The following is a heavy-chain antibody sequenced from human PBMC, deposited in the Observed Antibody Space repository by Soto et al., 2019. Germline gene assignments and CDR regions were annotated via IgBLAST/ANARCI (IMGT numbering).Heavy chain of an antibody. CDR3: ARADSIIAARLWFDP. Sequence: QVQLVQSGAEVKKPGSSVKVSCKASGGTFSSYTISWVRQAPGQGLEWMGRIIPILGIANYAQKFQGRVTITADNSTSTAYMELSSLRSEDTAVYYCARADSIIAARLWFDPWGQGTLVTVSS. CDR2: IIPILGIA. J-gene: IGHJ5*02. D-gene: IGHD6-6*01. V-gene: IGHV1-69*02. CDR1: GGTFSSYT.